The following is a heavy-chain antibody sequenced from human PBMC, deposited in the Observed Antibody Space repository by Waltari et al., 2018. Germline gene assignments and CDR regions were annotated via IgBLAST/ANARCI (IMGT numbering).Heavy chain of an antibody. J-gene: IGHJ4*02. CDR3: AILRGQWLVYDY. CDR1: GGSISSHY. CDR2: IYYSGRT. D-gene: IGHD6-19*01. V-gene: IGHV4-59*11. Sequence: QVQLQESGPGLVKPSETLSLTCTVSGGSISSHYWSWIRQPPGKGLEWIGYIYYSGRTNYNPSLKSRVTISVDTSKNQFSLKLSSVTAADTAVYYCAILRGQWLVYDYWGQGTLVTVSS.